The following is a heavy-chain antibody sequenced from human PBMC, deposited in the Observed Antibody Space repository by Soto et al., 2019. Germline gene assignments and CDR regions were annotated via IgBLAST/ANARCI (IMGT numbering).Heavy chain of an antibody. CDR1: GFTFSSYG. D-gene: IGHD1-26*01. CDR2: ISGSGGST. J-gene: IGHJ4*02. CDR3: AKVKEVGAITLFDY. Sequence: VQLLESGGGLVQPGGSLRLSCAASGFTFSSYGMSWVRQAPGKGLDWVSSISGSGGSTYYADSVKGRFSISRDNSKNTLYLQMNSLRAEDTAVYYCAKVKEVGAITLFDYWGQGTLVTVSS. V-gene: IGHV3-23*01.